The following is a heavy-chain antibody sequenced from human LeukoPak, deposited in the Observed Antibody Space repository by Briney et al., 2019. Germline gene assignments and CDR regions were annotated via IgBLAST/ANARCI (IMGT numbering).Heavy chain of an antibody. CDR1: GGTLSSFA. CDR2: ITPMYATA. V-gene: IGHV1-69*13. J-gene: IGHJ6*04. Sequence: EASVKVSCKVSGGTLSSFAISWARQAPGQGLEWMGGITPMYATANYAQKFQGRVTVTADESTSTAYMELSSLRSEDTAVYYCASRWILGYCSSNTCGHNYYNGMDVWGKGTTVTVSS. CDR3: ASRWILGYCSSNTCGHNYYNGMDV. D-gene: IGHD2-2*01.